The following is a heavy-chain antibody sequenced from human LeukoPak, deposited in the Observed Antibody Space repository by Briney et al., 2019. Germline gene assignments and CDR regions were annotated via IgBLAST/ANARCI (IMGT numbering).Heavy chain of an antibody. J-gene: IGHJ4*02. Sequence: KSGGSLRLSCAASGFTFSDYYMSWIRQPPGKGLEWIGEVNHSGSTNYNPSLKSRVTMSIDTSKNQFSLKLSSLTAADTAVYYCARRSARGSGSSVWGQGTLVTVSS. CDR1: GFTFSDYY. CDR3: ARRSARGSGSSV. V-gene: IGHV4-34*01. CDR2: VNHSGST. D-gene: IGHD3-10*01.